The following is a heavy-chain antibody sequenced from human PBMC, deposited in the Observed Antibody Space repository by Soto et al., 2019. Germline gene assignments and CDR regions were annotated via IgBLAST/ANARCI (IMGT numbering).Heavy chain of an antibody. D-gene: IGHD3-10*01. CDR2: IKSKTDGGTT. V-gene: IGHV3-15*01. J-gene: IGHJ6*02. CDR1: GFTFSNAW. CDR3: TTGGAGGYYYYYGMDV. Sequence: EVQLVESGGGLVKPGGSLRLSCAASGFTFSNAWMSWVRQAPGKGLEWVGRIKSKTDGGTTDYAAPVKGRFTISRDDSKNTLSLQMNSLKPEDTAVYYCTTGGAGGYYYYYGMDVWGQGTTVTVSS.